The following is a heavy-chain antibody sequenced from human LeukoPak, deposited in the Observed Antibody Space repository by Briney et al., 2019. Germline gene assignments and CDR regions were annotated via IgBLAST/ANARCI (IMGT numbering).Heavy chain of an antibody. CDR2: INSDGSST. CDR1: GFTFSSYW. Sequence: TGGSLRLSCAASGFTFSSYWMHWVRHAPGKGLVWVSRINSDGSSTSYADSVKGRFTISRDNSKNTLYLQMNSLRAEDTAVYYCAKDFASSWSDYWGQGTLVTVSS. V-gene: IGHV3-74*01. D-gene: IGHD6-13*01. CDR3: AKDFASSWSDY. J-gene: IGHJ4*02.